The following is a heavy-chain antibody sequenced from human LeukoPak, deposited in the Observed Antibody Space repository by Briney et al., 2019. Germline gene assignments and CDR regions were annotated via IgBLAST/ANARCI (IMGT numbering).Heavy chain of an antibody. CDR1: GFTFSSYS. V-gene: IGHV3-48*01. CDR2: ISSSSTI. CDR3: ARGGVDYGSGSSSYYYYYYMDV. D-gene: IGHD3-10*01. Sequence: GGSLRLSCAASGFTFSSYSMNWVRQAPGKGLEWVSYISSSSTIYYADSVKGRFTISRDNAKNSLYLQMNSLRAEDTAVYYCARGGVDYGSGSSSYYYYYYMDVWGKGTTVTVSS. J-gene: IGHJ6*03.